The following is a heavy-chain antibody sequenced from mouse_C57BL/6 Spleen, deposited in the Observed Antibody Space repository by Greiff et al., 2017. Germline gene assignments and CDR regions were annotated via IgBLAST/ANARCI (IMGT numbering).Heavy chain of an antibody. V-gene: IGHV6-3*01. CDR3: TGDGGSSYWYFDY. J-gene: IGHJ2*01. D-gene: IGHD1-1*01. Sequence: EVKLVESGGGLVQPGGSMKLSCVASGFTFSNYWMNWVRQSPEKGLEWVAQIRLKSDNYATHYAESLKGRFTISRDDSKSSVYLQMNNLRAEDTGIYYCTGDGGSSYWYFDYWGQGTTLTVSS. CDR2: IRLKSDNYAT. CDR1: GFTFSNYW.